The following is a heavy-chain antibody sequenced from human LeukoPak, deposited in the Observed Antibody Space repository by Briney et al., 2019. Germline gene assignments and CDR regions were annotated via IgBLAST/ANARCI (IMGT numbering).Heavy chain of an antibody. CDR3: AKDGHITMVRGVIIPPGY. Sequence: GGSLRLSCAASGFTVSSNYMNWVRQAPGKGLEWVSVITSGGNTYYADSVKGRFTTSRDNSKNTLYLDMDSLRAEDTALYYCAKDGHITMVRGVIIPPGYWGQGTLVTVSS. V-gene: IGHV3-53*01. CDR2: ITSGGNT. J-gene: IGHJ4*02. D-gene: IGHD3-10*01. CDR1: GFTVSSNY.